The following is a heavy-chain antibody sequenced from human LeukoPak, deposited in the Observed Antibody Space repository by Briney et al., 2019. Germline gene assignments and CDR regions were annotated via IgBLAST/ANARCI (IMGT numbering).Heavy chain of an antibody. CDR1: GYTLTELS. D-gene: IGHD3-9*01. Sequence: GASVKVSCKVSGYTLTELSMHWVRQAPGKGLEWMGGFDPEDGETIYAQKFQGRVTMTEDTSTDTAYMELSSLRSEDTAVYYCATAYGSRVTGYHLSSSFDYWGQGTLVTVSS. V-gene: IGHV1-24*01. CDR2: FDPEDGET. J-gene: IGHJ4*02. CDR3: ATAYGSRVTGYHLSSSFDY.